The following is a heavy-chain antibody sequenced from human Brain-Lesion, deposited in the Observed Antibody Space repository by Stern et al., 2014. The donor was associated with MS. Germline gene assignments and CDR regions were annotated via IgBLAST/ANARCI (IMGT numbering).Heavy chain of an antibody. D-gene: IGHD2-15*01. CDR3: ARDRTCTGGSCYGT. Sequence: EVQLVESGGKLIQPGESLRISCAASGFSVSNNYITWVRQAPGKGLEWVXLIYSGGGTYYADSVKGRFTISRDNSKNTLYLQMNNLRAEDTAVYYCARDRTCTGGSCYGTWGQGTLVTVS. V-gene: IGHV3-53*01. CDR2: IYSGGGT. J-gene: IGHJ5*02. CDR1: GFSVSNNY.